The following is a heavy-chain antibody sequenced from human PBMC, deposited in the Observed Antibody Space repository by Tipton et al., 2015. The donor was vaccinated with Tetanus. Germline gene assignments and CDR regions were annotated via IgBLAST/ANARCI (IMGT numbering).Heavy chain of an antibody. D-gene: IGHD1-26*01. CDR1: GGPISSGGYY. V-gene: IGHV4-31*03. J-gene: IGHJ4*02. Sequence: TLSLTCTVSGGPISSGGYYWSWIRQHPGEGLEWIGDIYYSGSTYYNPSLKSRVTLSVDTSKNQFSLKLNSVSAADTAVYYCARDQARGARGWNYFDYWGQGTLVTVSS. CDR2: IYYSGST. CDR3: ARDQARGARGWNYFDY.